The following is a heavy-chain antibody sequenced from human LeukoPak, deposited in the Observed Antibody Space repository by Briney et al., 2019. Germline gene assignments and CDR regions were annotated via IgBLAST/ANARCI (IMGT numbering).Heavy chain of an antibody. CDR2: IYYSGST. D-gene: IGHD6-19*01. Sequence: KPSETLSLTCTVSGGSISSSSYYWGWIRQPPGKGLEWIGSIYYSGSTYYNPSLKSRVTISVDTSKNQFSLKLSSVTAADTAVYYCARVPGPRVAVAGLDYWGQGTLVTVSS. V-gene: IGHV4-39*07. CDR3: ARVPGPRVAVAGLDY. J-gene: IGHJ4*02. CDR1: GGSISSSSYY.